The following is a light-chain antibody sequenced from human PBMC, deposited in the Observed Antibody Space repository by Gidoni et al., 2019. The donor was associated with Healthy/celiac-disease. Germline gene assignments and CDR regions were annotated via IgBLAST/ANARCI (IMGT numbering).Light chain of an antibody. CDR3: QQSYSTPC. Sequence: IPMTQSPSSLSASVGDRVTITCRASQSISSYLNWYQQKPGKAPKLLIYAASSLQSGVPSRFSGSGSGTDFTLTISRLQHEDFATYYCQQSYSTPCFGGGTKVEIK. CDR1: QSISSY. J-gene: IGKJ4*01. CDR2: AAS. V-gene: IGKV1-39*01.